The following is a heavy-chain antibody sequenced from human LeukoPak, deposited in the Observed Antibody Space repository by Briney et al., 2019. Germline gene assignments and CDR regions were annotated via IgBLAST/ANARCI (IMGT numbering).Heavy chain of an antibody. CDR1: GFTFSSYG. Sequence: GGSLRLSCAASGFTFSSYGMHWVRQAPGKGLEWVAFIRYDGSNKYYADSVKGRFTISRDNAKNSLYLQMNSLRAEDTAVYYCARDGEAYGWNYAFDYWGQGTLVTVSS. D-gene: IGHD1-7*01. V-gene: IGHV3-30*02. CDR2: IRYDGSNK. CDR3: ARDGEAYGWNYAFDY. J-gene: IGHJ4*02.